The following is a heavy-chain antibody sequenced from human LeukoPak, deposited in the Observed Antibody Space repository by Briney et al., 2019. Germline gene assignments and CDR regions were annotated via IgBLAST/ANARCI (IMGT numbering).Heavy chain of an antibody. CDR3: ASSALYGEFDY. Sequence: SETLSFTCTVSGGSISSYYWSWIRQPPGKGLEWIGYIYYSGSTNYNPSLKSRVTISVDTSKNQFSLKLSSVTAADTAVYYCASSALYGEFDYWGQGTLVTVSS. V-gene: IGHV4-59*08. CDR2: IYYSGST. D-gene: IGHD4-17*01. CDR1: GGSISSYY. J-gene: IGHJ4*02.